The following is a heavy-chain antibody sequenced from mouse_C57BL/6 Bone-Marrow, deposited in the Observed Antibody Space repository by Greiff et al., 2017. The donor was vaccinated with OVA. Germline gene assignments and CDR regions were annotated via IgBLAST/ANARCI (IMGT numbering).Heavy chain of an antibody. CDR3: ARPHYYGSPYWYFDV. CDR1: GYTFTDYN. V-gene: IGHV1-18*01. J-gene: IGHJ1*03. CDR2: INPNNGGT. Sequence: EVQLQQSGPELVKPGASVKIPCKASGYTFTDYNMDWVKQSHGKSLEWIGDINPNNGGTIYNQKFKGKATLTVDKSSSTAYMELRSLTSEDTAVYYCARPHYYGSPYWYFDVWGTGTTVTVSS. D-gene: IGHD1-1*01.